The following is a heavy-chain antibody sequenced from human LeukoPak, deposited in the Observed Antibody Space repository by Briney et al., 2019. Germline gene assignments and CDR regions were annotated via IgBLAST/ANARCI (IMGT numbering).Heavy chain of an antibody. D-gene: IGHD5-18*01. V-gene: IGHV4-59*08. CDR1: GFTVSSNY. J-gene: IGHJ6*03. Sequence: GSLRLSCAASGFTVSSNYMSWVRQAPGKGLEWIGYIYYSGSINYNPSLKSRVTISVDTSKNQFSLKLSSVTAADTAVYYCARHVYSYGHYYYYMDVWGKGTTVTISS. CDR2: IYYSGSI. CDR3: ARHVYSYGHYYYYMDV.